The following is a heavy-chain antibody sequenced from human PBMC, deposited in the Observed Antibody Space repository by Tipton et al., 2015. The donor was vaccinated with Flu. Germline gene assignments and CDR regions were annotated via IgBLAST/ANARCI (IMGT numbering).Heavy chain of an antibody. J-gene: IGHJ4*02. CDR3: ARLADY. CDR1: SASIRSSH. CDR2: FYDDGST. Sequence: TLSLTCTVSSASIRSSHWSWIRQPPGKGLEWIGYFYDDGSTNYNPSLKSRVTISVDTSKNQFSLKLTSVTAADTAVYYCARLADYWGQGTLVTVSS. V-gene: IGHV4-59*12.